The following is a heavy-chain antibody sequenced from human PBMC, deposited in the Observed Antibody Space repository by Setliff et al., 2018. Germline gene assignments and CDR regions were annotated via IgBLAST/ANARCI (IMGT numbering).Heavy chain of an antibody. CDR1: GFAFSSSA. J-gene: IGHJ4*02. CDR3: VREGGNYFPLDY. V-gene: IGHV3-23*01. D-gene: IGHD1-26*01. CDR2: IARGSRVT. Sequence: PGGSLRLSCAASGFAFSSSAMSWVRQAPGKGLEWVSGIARGSRVTYYADSVKGRFTISRDSPKNTLYLQMDSLRAEDTAVYYCVREGGNYFPLDYWGLGTLVTVS.